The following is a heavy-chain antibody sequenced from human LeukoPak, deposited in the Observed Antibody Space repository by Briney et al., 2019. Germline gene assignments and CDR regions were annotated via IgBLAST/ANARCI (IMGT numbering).Heavy chain of an antibody. CDR3: ARGEGGYDSHFDF. CDR1: GFTVSSNY. D-gene: IGHD5-12*01. V-gene: IGHV3-53*01. J-gene: IGHJ4*02. Sequence: GGSLRLSCAASGFTVSSNYMSWVRQAPGKGLEWVSVIYSGGSTYYAESVRGRFTISRDSSKNTLDLQMNSLRAEDTAVYYCARGEGGYDSHFDFWGQGTLVTVSS. CDR2: IYSGGST.